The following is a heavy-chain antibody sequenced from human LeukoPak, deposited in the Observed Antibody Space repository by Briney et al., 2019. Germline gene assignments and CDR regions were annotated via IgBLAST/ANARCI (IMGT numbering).Heavy chain of an antibody. J-gene: IGHJ6*03. CDR2: IYTSGST. D-gene: IGHD3-10*01. Sequence: PSETLSLTCTVSGGSISSGSYYWSWIRQPAGKGLEWIGRIYTSGSTNYNPSLKSRVTISVDPSKNQFSLKLSSVTAADTAVYYCARATMGNYYYYYYMDVWGKGTTVTVSS. CDR3: ARATMGNYYYYYYMDV. V-gene: IGHV4-61*02. CDR1: GGSISSGSYY.